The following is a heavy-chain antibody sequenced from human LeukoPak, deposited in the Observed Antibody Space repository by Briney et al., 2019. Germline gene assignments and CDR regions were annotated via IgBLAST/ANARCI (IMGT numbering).Heavy chain of an antibody. CDR1: GGSLRSSSYY. Sequence: SETLSLTCTVSGGSLRSSSYYWGWIRQPPGKGLEWIGSIYYSGSTYYNPSLKSRVTISVDTSKNQFSLKLSSVTAADTAVYYCARVKSVAADAFDIWGQGTMVTVSS. CDR2: IYYSGST. CDR3: ARVKSVAADAFDI. D-gene: IGHD6-6*01. J-gene: IGHJ3*02. V-gene: IGHV4-39*07.